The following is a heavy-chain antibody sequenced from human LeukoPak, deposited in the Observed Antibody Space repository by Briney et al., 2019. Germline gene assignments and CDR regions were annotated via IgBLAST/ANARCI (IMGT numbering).Heavy chain of an antibody. V-gene: IGHV1-18*04. CDR1: GYTFTGYY. Sequence: AASVKVSCKASGYTFTGYYMHWVRQAPGQGLEWMGWISAYNGNTNYAQKLQGRVTMTRDMSTSTVYMELSSLRSEDTAVYYCARDLRNYDMKFDPWGQGTLVTVSS. CDR2: ISAYNGNT. D-gene: IGHD3-22*01. CDR3: ARDLRNYDMKFDP. J-gene: IGHJ5*02.